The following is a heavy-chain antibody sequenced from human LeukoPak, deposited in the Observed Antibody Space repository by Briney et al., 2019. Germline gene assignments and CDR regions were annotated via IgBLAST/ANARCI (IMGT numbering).Heavy chain of an antibody. CDR2: INPNSGGT. V-gene: IGHV1-2*02. Sequence: ASVKVSCKASGYTFTGYYMHWVRQAPGQGLEWMGWINPNSGGTNYAQKFQGRVTMTRDTSISTAYMELSRLRSDDTAVYYCARVLIGWLTSDAFDIWGQGTMVTVSS. J-gene: IGHJ3*02. CDR1: GYTFTGYY. CDR3: ARVLIGWLTSDAFDI. D-gene: IGHD6-19*01.